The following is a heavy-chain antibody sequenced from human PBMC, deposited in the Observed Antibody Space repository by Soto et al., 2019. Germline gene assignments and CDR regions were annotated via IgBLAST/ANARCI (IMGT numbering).Heavy chain of an antibody. Sequence: PGGSLRLSSSASGFTFSGYAMHWVRQAPGKGLEYVSGVRGNGDPPFYADSVKGRFTISRDNSKNTLYLQMSSLSADDTAVYYCVKSRGGNNFDFFDWGQGALVTVSS. CDR3: VKSRGGNNFDFFD. CDR1: GFTFSGYA. CDR2: VRGNGDPP. D-gene: IGHD5-12*01. J-gene: IGHJ4*02. V-gene: IGHV3-64D*06.